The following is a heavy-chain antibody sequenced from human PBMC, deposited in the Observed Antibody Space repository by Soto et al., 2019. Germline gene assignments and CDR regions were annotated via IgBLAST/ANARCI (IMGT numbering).Heavy chain of an antibody. CDR3: TKRRSARPGFDAFDL. CDR1: GFTFGAYY. J-gene: IGHJ3*01. CDR2: ISGDSGSS. Sequence: YLRLSCAASGFTFGAYYLHWVRQLPGKGLEWVAGISGDSGSSGYADAVRGRFTVSRENAKNSLFLQMSSLSPEDTALYYCTKRRSARPGFDAFDLWGQGTMVTVSS. V-gene: IGHV3-9*01.